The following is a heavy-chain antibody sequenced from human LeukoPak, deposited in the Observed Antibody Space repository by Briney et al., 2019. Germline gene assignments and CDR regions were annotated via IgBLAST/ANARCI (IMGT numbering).Heavy chain of an antibody. CDR3: ARAPREKLLRAAEVFDY. Sequence: ASVKVSCKASGYTFTSYYMHWVRQAPGQGLEWMGIINPSGGSTSYAQKFQGRVTMTRDMSTSTVYMELSSLRSEDTAVYYCARAPREKLLRAAEVFDYWGQGTLVTVSS. V-gene: IGHV1-46*01. D-gene: IGHD1-26*01. CDR2: INPSGGST. CDR1: GYTFTSYY. J-gene: IGHJ4*02.